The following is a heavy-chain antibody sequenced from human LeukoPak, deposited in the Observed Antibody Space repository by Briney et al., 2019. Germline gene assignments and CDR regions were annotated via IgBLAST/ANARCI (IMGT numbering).Heavy chain of an antibody. CDR3: ATYRQVLLPFES. CDR1: GFTVSSNY. D-gene: IGHD2-8*02. J-gene: IGHJ4*02. Sequence: GSLRLSCAASGFTVSSNYMSWVRQAPGKGLEWVSIIFNDGRTFYADSVKGRFTISRDNSKNTIYLQMNSLRAEDTAVYYCATYRQVLLPFESWGQGTLVTVSS. CDR2: IFNDGRT. V-gene: IGHV3-66*01.